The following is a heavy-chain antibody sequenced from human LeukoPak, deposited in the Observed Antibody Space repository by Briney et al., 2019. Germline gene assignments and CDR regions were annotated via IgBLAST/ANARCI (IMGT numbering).Heavy chain of an antibody. CDR2: ISSSSSYI. CDR3: TRGSGATYSSSWYLDY. V-gene: IGHV3-21*01. CDR1: GFTFTNFK. D-gene: IGHD6-13*01. Sequence: GGSLRLSCAASGFTFTNFKKNWVRQAPGKGLEWASSISSSSSYIYYADSVKGRFTISRDNAKNSLYLQMNSLRAEDTAVYYCTRGSGATYSSSWYLDYWGQGTLVTVSS. J-gene: IGHJ4*02.